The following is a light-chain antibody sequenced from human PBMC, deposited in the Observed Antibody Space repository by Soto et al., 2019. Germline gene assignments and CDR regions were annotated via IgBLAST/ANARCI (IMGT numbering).Light chain of an antibody. V-gene: IGLV2-23*01. J-gene: IGLJ3*02. CDR2: EDN. CDR3: CSYGGSSAWV. CDR1: SSDVGSYNM. Sequence: QSALTQPASVSGSPGQSITISCTGTSSDVGSYNMVSWYQQHPGKAPKLMIYEDNKRPSGVSNRFSGSKSGNTASLRICGFQAEDEADYYCCSYGGSSAWVFGGGTKLTVL.